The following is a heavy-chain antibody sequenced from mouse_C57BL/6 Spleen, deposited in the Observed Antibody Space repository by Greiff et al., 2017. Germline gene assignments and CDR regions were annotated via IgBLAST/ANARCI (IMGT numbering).Heavy chain of an antibody. V-gene: IGHV1-7*01. Sequence: VQVVESGAELAKPGASVKLSCKASGYTFTSYWMHWVKQRPGQGLEWIGYINPSSGYTKYNQKFKDKATLTADKSSSTAYMQLSSLTYEDSAVYYCTRWNWDEGYWGQGTTLTVSS. CDR1: GYTFTSYW. J-gene: IGHJ2*01. CDR3: TRWNWDEGY. CDR2: INPSSGYT. D-gene: IGHD4-1*01.